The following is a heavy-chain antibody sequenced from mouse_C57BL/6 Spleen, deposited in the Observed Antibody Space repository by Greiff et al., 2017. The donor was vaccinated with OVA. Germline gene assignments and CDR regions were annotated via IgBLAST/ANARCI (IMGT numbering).Heavy chain of an antibody. CDR3: ARDRDGNLFDY. CDR2: ISDGGSYT. CDR1: GFTFSSYA. D-gene: IGHD2-1*01. Sequence: EVHLVESGGGLVKPGGSLKLSCAASGFTFSSYAMSWVRQTPEKRLEWVATISDGGSYTYYPDNVKGRFTFSRDNAKNNLYLQMSHLKSEDTAMYYCARDRDGNLFDYWGQGTTLTVSS. V-gene: IGHV5-4*01. J-gene: IGHJ2*01.